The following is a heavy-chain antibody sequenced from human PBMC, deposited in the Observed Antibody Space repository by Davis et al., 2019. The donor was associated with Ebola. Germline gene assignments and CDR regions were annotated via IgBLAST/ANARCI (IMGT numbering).Heavy chain of an antibody. D-gene: IGHD3-3*01. CDR2: IYWDDDK. CDR3: AHRLYDFWSGYLDY. J-gene: IGHJ4*02. V-gene: IGHV2-5*02. CDR1: GFSLSTRGVG. Sequence: SGPTLVKPTQTLTLTCTFSGFSLSTRGVGVGWIRQPPGKALEWLALIYWDDDKRYSPSLKSRLTITKDTSKNQVVLTMTNMDPVDTATYYCAHRLYDFWSGYLDYWGQGTLVTVSS.